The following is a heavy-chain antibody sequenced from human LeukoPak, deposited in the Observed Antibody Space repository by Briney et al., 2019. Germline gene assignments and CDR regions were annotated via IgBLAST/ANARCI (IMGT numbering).Heavy chain of an antibody. D-gene: IGHD6-13*01. V-gene: IGHV4-34*01. J-gene: IGHJ4*02. CDR2: TNHSGST. Sequence: SETLSLTCAVYGGSFSGYYWSWIRQPPGKGLEWIGETNHSGSTNYNPSLKSRVTISVDTSKNQFSLKLSSVTAADTAVYYCARGHRVYSSSWYRDYWGQRTLVTVSS. CDR3: ARGHRVYSSSWYRDY. CDR1: GGSFSGYY.